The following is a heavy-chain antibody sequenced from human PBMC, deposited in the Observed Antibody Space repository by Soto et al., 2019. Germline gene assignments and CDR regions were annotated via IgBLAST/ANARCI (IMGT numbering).Heavy chain of an antibody. CDR1: GYSFTNYW. Sequence: GESLKISCQGSGYSFTNYWIGWVRQMPGKGLEWMGIVYPGDSDTRYSPSFQGQVTISADKSISTAYLQWSSLKASDTAMYYCARPTSLVPDAFDIWGQGTMVTVSS. V-gene: IGHV5-51*01. D-gene: IGHD2-2*01. CDR3: ARPTSLVPDAFDI. J-gene: IGHJ3*02. CDR2: VYPGDSDT.